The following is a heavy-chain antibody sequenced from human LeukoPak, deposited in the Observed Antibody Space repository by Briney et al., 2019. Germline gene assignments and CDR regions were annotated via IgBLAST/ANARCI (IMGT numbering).Heavy chain of an antibody. Sequence: ASVTVSFTASGYSLTTYYMHWVRQAPGQGLEWMAIINPSGGGTKYAQKFQGRVTITADESTSTAYMELSSLRSEDTAVYYCARVVGATTLDYWGQGALVTVSS. D-gene: IGHD1-26*01. CDR1: GYSLTTYY. J-gene: IGHJ4*02. CDR2: INPSGGGT. V-gene: IGHV1-46*01. CDR3: ARVVGATTLDY.